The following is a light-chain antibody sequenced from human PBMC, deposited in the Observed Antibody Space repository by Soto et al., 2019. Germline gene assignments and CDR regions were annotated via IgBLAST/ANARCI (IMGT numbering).Light chain of an antibody. CDR1: QGISNY. J-gene: IGKJ1*01. CDR2: AAS. CDR3: QKYESAPWT. V-gene: IGKV1-27*01. Sequence: DIQMTQSPYSLSASVRDRVTITCRSSQGISNYLAWYQQKPGKVPKLLIYAASTLQSGVPSRFSGSGSGTDFTLTISSLQPEDVATYYCQKYESAPWTFGQGTKVEIK.